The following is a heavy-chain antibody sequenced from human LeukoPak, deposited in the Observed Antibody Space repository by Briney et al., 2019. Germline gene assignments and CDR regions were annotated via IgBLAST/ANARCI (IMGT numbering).Heavy chain of an antibody. Sequence: GGSLRLSCAASGFTFSSYWMHWVRQGPGKGLVWVSRIKSDGSSTTYADSVKGRFTISRDNAKNTLYLQMNSLRAEDTAVYYCARGEADGDGYNAFDIWGQGTMVTVSS. CDR3: ARGEADGDGYNAFDI. D-gene: IGHD5-24*01. CDR1: GFTFSSYW. CDR2: IKSDGSST. J-gene: IGHJ3*02. V-gene: IGHV3-74*03.